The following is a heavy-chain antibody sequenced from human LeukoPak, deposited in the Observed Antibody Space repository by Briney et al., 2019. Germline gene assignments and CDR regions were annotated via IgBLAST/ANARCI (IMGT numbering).Heavy chain of an antibody. Sequence: GGSLRLSCAASGFNFCDYYLSWIRQAPGKGPEWVSYISSSGSTIYYADSVKGRFNLSSDNATNSLYLQMNRLRADDTALYYCTRDDGYNRFYIWGQGTMVYVSS. CDR1: GFNFCDYY. CDR2: ISSSGSTI. CDR3: TRDDGYNRFYI. V-gene: IGHV3-11*04. D-gene: IGHD5-24*01. J-gene: IGHJ3*02.